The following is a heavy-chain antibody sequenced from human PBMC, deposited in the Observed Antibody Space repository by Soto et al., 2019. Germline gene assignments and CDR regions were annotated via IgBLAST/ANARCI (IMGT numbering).Heavy chain of an antibody. J-gene: IGHJ4*02. CDR1: GFTFSSYA. CDR3: ARDPGY. D-gene: IGHD3-10*01. CDR2: ISYDGSNK. V-gene: IGHV3-30-3*01. Sequence: QVQLVESGGGVVQPGRSLRLSCAASGFTFSSYAMHWVRQAPGNGLEWVAVISYDGSNKYYADSVKGRFTISRDNSKNTLYLQMNSLRAEDTAVYYCARDPGYWGQGTLVTVSS.